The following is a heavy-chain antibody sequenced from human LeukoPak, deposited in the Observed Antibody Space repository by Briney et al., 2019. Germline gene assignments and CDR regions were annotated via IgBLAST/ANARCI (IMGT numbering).Heavy chain of an antibody. CDR1: GFTFSSYS. V-gene: IGHV3-21*01. D-gene: IGHD1-14*01. Sequence: PGGSLRLSCAASGFTFSSYSMSWVRQAPGKGLEWVSSISTTSTYIYYADSVKGRFTISRDNARNSLYLQMNSLRAEDTAVYYCARDCAPDDIWGQGTMVTVSS. CDR2: ISTTSTYI. CDR3: ARDCAPDDI. J-gene: IGHJ3*02.